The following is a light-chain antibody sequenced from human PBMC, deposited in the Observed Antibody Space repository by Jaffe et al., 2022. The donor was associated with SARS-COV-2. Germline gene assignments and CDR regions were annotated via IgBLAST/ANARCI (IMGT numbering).Light chain of an antibody. CDR3: QQHFGLPYT. CDR2: WAS. CDR1: QSVLSSSNNKNY. Sequence: DIVMTQSPDSLAVSLGERATINCKSSQSVLSSSNNKNYLIWYQQKPGQPPKLLIYWASTRESGVPDRFTGSGSGTDFTLTISSLQAEDVALYYCQQHFGLPYTFGQGTKLEIK. V-gene: IGKV4-1*01. J-gene: IGKJ2*01.